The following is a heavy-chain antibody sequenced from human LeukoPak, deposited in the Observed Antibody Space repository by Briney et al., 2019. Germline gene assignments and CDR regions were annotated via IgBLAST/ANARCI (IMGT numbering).Heavy chain of an antibody. CDR1: GFTFSSYG. CDR2: ISGSGGST. J-gene: IGHJ5*02. V-gene: IGHV3-23*01. CDR3: AKPYSSSWYLLEGNWFDP. D-gene: IGHD6-13*01. Sequence: PGGSLRLSCPPSGFTFSSYGMSWVRPAPGRGLEWVSAISGSGGSTYYADYVKGRFTISRDNSKNTLYLQMNSLRAEDTAVYYCAKPYSSSWYLLEGNWFDPWGQGTLVTVSS.